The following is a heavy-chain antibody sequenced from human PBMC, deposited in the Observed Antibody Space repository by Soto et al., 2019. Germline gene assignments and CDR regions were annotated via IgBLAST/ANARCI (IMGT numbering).Heavy chain of an antibody. CDR1: GYSFTSYW. J-gene: IGHJ6*02. CDR2: IDPSDSYT. CDR3: ARLFREGYCSGGSCYYYYGMDV. Sequence: GESLKISCKGFGYSFTSYWISWVRQMPGKGLEWVGRIDPSDSYTNYSPSFQGHVTISADKSISTAYLQWSSLKASDTAMYYCARLFREGYCSGGSCYYYYGMDVWGQGTTVTVSS. D-gene: IGHD2-15*01. V-gene: IGHV5-10-1*01.